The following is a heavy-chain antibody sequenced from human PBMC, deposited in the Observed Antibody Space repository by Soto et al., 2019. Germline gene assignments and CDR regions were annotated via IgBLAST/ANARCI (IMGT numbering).Heavy chain of an antibody. CDR1: EYSFANQW. Sequence: PGESLKISCKGSEYSFANQWIGWVRQMPGKGLEWVGIISPDTSRTLYSPSLQGQVTISVDKSITTVFLQWSSLRASDTAMYYCARQIYDSDTGPNFQYYFDSWGQGTPVTVSS. CDR2: ISPDTSRT. D-gene: IGHD3-22*01. V-gene: IGHV5-51*01. CDR3: ARQIYDSDTGPNFQYYFDS. J-gene: IGHJ4*02.